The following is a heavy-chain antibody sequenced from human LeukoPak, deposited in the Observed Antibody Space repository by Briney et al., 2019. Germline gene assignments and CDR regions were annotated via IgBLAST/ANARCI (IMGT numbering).Heavy chain of an antibody. CDR2: INHSGST. CDR3: ASNWRWLRNFGRWDAFDI. CDR1: GGSFSGYY. Sequence: PSETLSLTCAVYGGSFSGYYWSWIRQPPGKGLEWIGEINHSGSTNYNPSLKSRVTISVDTSKNQFSLKLSSVTAADTAVYYCASNWRWLRNFGRWDAFDIWGQGTMVTVSS. J-gene: IGHJ3*02. V-gene: IGHV4-34*01. D-gene: IGHD5-24*01.